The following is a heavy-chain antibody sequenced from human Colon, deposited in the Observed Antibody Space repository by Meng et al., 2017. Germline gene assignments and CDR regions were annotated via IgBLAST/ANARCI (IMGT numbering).Heavy chain of an antibody. CDR2: IFHSGST. CDR1: GGSINSADYY. CDR3: ARLSYGVDFDF. V-gene: IGHV4-30-4*01. J-gene: IGHJ4*02. Sequence: QVQLQESGPGVVKPSQTLSLTCTISGGSINSADYYWSWVRQPPGKGMEWIGEIFHSGSTNYNPSLKSRLTISVDKSKNQFSLKVTSVTVADTAVYYCARLSYGVDFDFWGQGTLVTVSS. D-gene: IGHD3-16*02.